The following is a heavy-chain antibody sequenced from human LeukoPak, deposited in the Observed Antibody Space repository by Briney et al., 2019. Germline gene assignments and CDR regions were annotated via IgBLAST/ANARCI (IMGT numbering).Heavy chain of an antibody. D-gene: IGHD5-18*01. J-gene: IGHJ4*02. CDR2: IYSGGST. CDR3: ARERVDTAWD. CDR1: GFTVSSNY. Sequence: GGSLRLSCAASGFTVSSNYMSWVRQAPGKGLEWVSVIYSGGSTYYADSVKGRFTVSRDNSKNTLYLQMNSLRAEDTAVYYCARERVDTAWDWGQGTLVTVSP. V-gene: IGHV3-53*01.